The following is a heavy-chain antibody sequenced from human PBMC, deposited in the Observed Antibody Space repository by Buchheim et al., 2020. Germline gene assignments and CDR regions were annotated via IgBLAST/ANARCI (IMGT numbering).Heavy chain of an antibody. CDR2: INRSGST. D-gene: IGHD4-23*01. V-gene: IGHV4-61*02. Sequence: QVQLLESGPGLVKPSQTLSLTCSVSGGSISSGTYYWSWIRQPAGKGLEWIGRINRSGSTDYNPSLKSRVTRSVDTSQNQISLKLSSVTAADTAVYYCARAYYGGNSNWFGPWGQGTL. J-gene: IGHJ5*02. CDR3: ARAYYGGNSNWFGP. CDR1: GGSISSGTYY.